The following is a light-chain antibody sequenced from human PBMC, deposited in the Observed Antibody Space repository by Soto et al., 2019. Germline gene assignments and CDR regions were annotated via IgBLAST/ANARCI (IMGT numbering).Light chain of an antibody. J-gene: IGLJ1*01. Sequence: QSALTQPRSVSGSPGQSVTISCTGTDSNIGFYNFVSWYQQHPDKAPHLVIYDVNKRPSGVPDRFSGSKSGKTGSLTISGVPDDDEPDYYCCAYAGTYTYVFGTGTKLTVL. CDR3: CAYAGTYTYV. CDR1: DSNIGFYNF. V-gene: IGLV2-11*01. CDR2: DVN.